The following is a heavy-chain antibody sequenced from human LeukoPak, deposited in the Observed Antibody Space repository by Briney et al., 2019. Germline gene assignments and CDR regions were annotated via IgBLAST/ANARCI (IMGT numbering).Heavy chain of an antibody. CDR2: ISSSSSYI. CDR3: ARVVSSRLITFGGVIGNLDY. J-gene: IGHJ4*02. V-gene: IGHV3-21*01. D-gene: IGHD3-16*02. Sequence: GGSLRLSCAASGFTFSSYEMNWVRQAPGKGLEWVSSISSSSSYIYYADSVKGRFTISRDNAKNSLYLQMNSLRAEDTAVYYCARVVSSRLITFGGVIGNLDYWGQGTLVTVSS. CDR1: GFTFSSYE.